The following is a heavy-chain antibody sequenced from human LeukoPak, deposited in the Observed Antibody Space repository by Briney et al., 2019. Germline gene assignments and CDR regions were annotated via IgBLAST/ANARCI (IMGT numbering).Heavy chain of an antibody. J-gene: IGHJ4*02. CDR2: IYHSGST. CDR1: GGSISSGGYY. V-gene: IGHV4-30-2*01. D-gene: IGHD1-7*01. Sequence: PSETLSLTCTVSGGSISSGGYYWSWIRQPPGKGLEWIGYIYHSGSTYYNPSLKSRVTISVDRSKNQFSLKLSSVTAADTAVYYCARDTSAYNWNYGGFDYWGQGTLVTVSS. CDR3: ARDTSAYNWNYGGFDY.